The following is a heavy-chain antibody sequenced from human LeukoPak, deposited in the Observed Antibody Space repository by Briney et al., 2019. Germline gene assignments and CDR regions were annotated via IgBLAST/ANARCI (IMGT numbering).Heavy chain of an antibody. Sequence: GRSLRLSCAASGFTFDDYVMHWVRQAPGKGLECVSGISWNSGSIGQADSVKGRFTISRDNARNSLYLQMNSLRVEDTALYYCAKGVTSPRGYYYMDVWGKGTTVTVSS. D-gene: IGHD1-26*01. CDR1: GFTFDDYV. CDR3: AKGVTSPRGYYYMDV. J-gene: IGHJ6*03. CDR2: ISWNSGSI. V-gene: IGHV3-9*01.